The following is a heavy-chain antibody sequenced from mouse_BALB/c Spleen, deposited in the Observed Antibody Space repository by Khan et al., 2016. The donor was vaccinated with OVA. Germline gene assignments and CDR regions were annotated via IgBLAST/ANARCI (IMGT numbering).Heavy chain of an antibody. D-gene: IGHD1-2*01. V-gene: IGHV1-77*01. CDR2: INPGSGDI. CDR1: GYTFTDYY. Sequence: QVQLKQSGAELARPGASVKLSCKASGYTFTDYYINWVKQRPGQGLEWIGEINPGSGDIYYNEKFKGKATLTADKSSSTAYMQLISLTSEDSAVYFCARRNYFGYTFAYWGQGTLVTVSA. J-gene: IGHJ3*01. CDR3: ARRNYFGYTFAY.